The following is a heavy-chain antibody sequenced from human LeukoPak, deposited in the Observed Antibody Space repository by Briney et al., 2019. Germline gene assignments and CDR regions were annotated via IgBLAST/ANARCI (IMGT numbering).Heavy chain of an antibody. CDR2: IRSKAYGGTT. Sequence: PGGSLRLSCTASGFTFGDYAMSWVRQAPGKGLEWVGFIRSKAYGGTTEYAASVKGRLTISRDDSKSIAYLQMNSLKTEDTAVYYCTRGSSSGYWFDYWGQGTLVTVSS. J-gene: IGHJ4*02. D-gene: IGHD3-22*01. V-gene: IGHV3-49*04. CDR3: TRGSSSGYWFDY. CDR1: GFTFGDYA.